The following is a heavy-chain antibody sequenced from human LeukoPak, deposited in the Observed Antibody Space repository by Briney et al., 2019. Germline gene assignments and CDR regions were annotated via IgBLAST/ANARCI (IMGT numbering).Heavy chain of an antibody. J-gene: IGHJ4*02. CDR2: ISSDGDNT. D-gene: IGHD4-17*01. CDR1: GFIFSNYG. Sequence: GGSLRLSCSASGFIFSNYGMYWVRQAPGKGLEFVSAISSDGDNTFYADSVKGRFTISRDNSKNTLYLQTSSLRGEDTAVYYCVRVGDYGDRNLYYFGYWGQGTLVTVSS. V-gene: IGHV3-64D*06. CDR3: VRVGDYGDRNLYYFGY.